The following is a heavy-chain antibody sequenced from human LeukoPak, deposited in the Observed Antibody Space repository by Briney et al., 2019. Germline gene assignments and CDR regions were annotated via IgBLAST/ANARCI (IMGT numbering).Heavy chain of an antibody. V-gene: IGHV3-23*01. D-gene: IGHD3-22*01. Sequence: GGSLRLSCAASGFTFSGFAMTWVRQAPGKGLEWVSSIGSDYKTHYSESVKGRFAISRDNSKSTVYLQMNSLRAEDTAVYYCAKTSNYYDSSGYYPFYWYFDLWGRGTLVTVSS. CDR3: AKTSNYYDSSGYYPFYWYFDL. CDR2: IGSDYKT. CDR1: GFTFSGFA. J-gene: IGHJ2*01.